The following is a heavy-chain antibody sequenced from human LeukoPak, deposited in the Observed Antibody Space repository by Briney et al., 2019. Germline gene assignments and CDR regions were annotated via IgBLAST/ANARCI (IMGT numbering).Heavy chain of an antibody. CDR3: VREILYCSGGSCYRGPFDN. V-gene: IGHV4-30-4*08. CDR1: GGSISSSSYY. Sequence: PSETLSLTCTVSGGSISSSSYYWGWIRQPPGKGLEWIGYIFHRGGTSYNPSLKSRILFSVDTSQNQFSLKLNSVTAADTAVYYCVREILYCSGGSCYRGPFDNWGQGTLVTVS. J-gene: IGHJ4*02. CDR2: IFHRGGT. D-gene: IGHD2-15*01.